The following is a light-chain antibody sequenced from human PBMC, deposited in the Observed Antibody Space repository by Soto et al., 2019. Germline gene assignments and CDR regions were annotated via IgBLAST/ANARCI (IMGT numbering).Light chain of an antibody. Sequence: DIQMTQSPSSLSASVGDRVTITCRASQSISTYLNWYQQKPGKAPKLLISSASSLQSGVPLRFRGSGFGADFALTISSLQFEDFATYYCLQTYSSSLTFGGGTKVEI. CDR3: LQTYSSSLT. V-gene: IGKV1-39*01. J-gene: IGKJ4*01. CDR1: QSISTY. CDR2: SAS.